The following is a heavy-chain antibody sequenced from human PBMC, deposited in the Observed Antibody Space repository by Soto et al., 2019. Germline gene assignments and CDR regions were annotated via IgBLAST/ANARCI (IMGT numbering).Heavy chain of an antibody. Sequence: SETLSLTCAVSGGSISSGGYSWSWIRQPPGKGLEWIGYIYHSGSTNYNPSLKSRVTISVDTSKNQFSLKLSSVTAADTAVYYCARLGYNWNDPYYYYGMDVWGQGTTVTVSS. V-gene: IGHV4-30-2*01. CDR1: GGSISSGGYS. J-gene: IGHJ6*02. CDR2: IYHSGST. D-gene: IGHD1-1*01. CDR3: ARLGYNWNDPYYYYGMDV.